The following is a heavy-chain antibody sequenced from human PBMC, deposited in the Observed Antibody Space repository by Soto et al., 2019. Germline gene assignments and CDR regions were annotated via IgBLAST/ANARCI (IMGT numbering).Heavy chain of an antibody. Sequence: SETLSLTCGVSGYAINSGYYWGWIRQSPGKGLEWIGNMYHGGFSYYNPSLKGRVTISVDTWKNRFSLNLRSVTAADTAVYYCARTVVVVVSNVPHYFDHWGQGMLVTVS. CDR1: GYAINSGYY. D-gene: IGHD2-15*01. CDR2: MYHGGFS. J-gene: IGHJ4*02. V-gene: IGHV4-38-2*01. CDR3: ARTVVVVVSNVPHYFDH.